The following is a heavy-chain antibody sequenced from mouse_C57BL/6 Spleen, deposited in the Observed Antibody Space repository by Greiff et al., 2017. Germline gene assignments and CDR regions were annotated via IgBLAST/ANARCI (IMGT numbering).Heavy chain of an antibody. J-gene: IGHJ3*01. CDR3: TRSSSSTTG. Sequence: QVQLQQSGAELVRPGASVTLSCKASGYTFTDYEMHWVKQTTVHGLEWIGAIDPETGGTAYNQKFKGKAILTADKSSSAAYMDLRSLTSEDAAFYYCTRSSSSTTGWGQGTLVTVSA. V-gene: IGHV1-15*01. CDR1: GYTFTDYE. CDR2: IDPETGGT. D-gene: IGHD1-1*01.